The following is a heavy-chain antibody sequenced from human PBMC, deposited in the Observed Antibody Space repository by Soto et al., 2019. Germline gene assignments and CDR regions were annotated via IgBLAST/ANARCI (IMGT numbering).Heavy chain of an antibody. CDR3: ASVQGGVSDF. CDR2: MYYTGDT. Sequence: SETLSLTCTVSGGSISSGDYYWSWIRQSPGKGLECIGYMYYTGDTYYNPSLKSRVTMSLDKSKNQYSLKLTSVTAADTAVYYCASVQGGVSDFWGQGTLVTVSS. J-gene: IGHJ4*02. V-gene: IGHV4-30-4*08. CDR1: GGSISSGDYY. D-gene: IGHD3-16*01.